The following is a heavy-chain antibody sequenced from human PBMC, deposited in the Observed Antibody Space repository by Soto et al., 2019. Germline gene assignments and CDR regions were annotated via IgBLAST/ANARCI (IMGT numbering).Heavy chain of an antibody. CDR3: ARDARGTPGFDEMDI. V-gene: IGHV1-2*02. J-gene: IGHJ6*02. D-gene: IGHD3-9*01. CDR1: GCIFTGYH. Sequence: ASVKVSCKASGCIFTGYHIHWVRQAPGRGLEWMGWINPNSGDTEYAQNFQGRVTMTRDTSFNLVYMEMSGLMSDDTAVYYCARDARGTPGFDEMDIWGQGTTVTVSS. CDR2: INPNSGDT.